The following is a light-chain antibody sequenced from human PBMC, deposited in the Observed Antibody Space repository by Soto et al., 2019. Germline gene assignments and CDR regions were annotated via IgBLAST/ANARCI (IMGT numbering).Light chain of an antibody. CDR1: QSVSSN. V-gene: IGKV3-15*01. CDR2: GAS. Sequence: EIVMTQSPATLSVSPGERATLSCRASQSVSSNLAWYQQKPGQARRLLIYGASTRATGIPARFIGSGSGTEFPLTISSLQSGDFAVYYCQQYNNWPRTFGQGTKVEIK. CDR3: QQYNNWPRT. J-gene: IGKJ1*01.